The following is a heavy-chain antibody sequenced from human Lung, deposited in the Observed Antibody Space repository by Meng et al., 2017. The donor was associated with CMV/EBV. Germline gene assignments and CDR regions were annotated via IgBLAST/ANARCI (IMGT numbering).Heavy chain of an antibody. V-gene: IGHV3-21*01. J-gene: IGHJ6*02. D-gene: IGHD3-3*01. CDR1: GFTFSSYS. Sequence: GEXXKISCAASGFTFSSYSMNWVRQAPGKGLEWVSSISSSSSYIYYADSVKGRFTISRDNAKNSLYLQMNSLRAEDTAVYYCARDYLIVGILEWLPFQRPSSNYYYYYGMDVWGQGTXVTVSS. CDR3: ARDYLIVGILEWLPFQRPSSNYYYYYGMDV. CDR2: ISSSSSYI.